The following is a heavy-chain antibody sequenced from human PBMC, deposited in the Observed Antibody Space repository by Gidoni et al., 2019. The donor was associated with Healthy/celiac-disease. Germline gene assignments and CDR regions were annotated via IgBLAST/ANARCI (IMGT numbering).Heavy chain of an antibody. CDR2: IYYSGST. D-gene: IGHD3-16*01. Sequence: QVQLQESGPGLVKPSETLSLTCTVSGGSSSSYYWSWIRQPPGKGLEWIGYIYYSGSTNYTPSLKSRVTISVDTSKNQFSLKLSSVTAADTAVYYCARHQGWGRVTDDAFDIWGQGTMVTVSS. CDR3: ARHQGWGRVTDDAFDI. J-gene: IGHJ3*02. CDR1: GGSSSSYY. V-gene: IGHV4-59*08.